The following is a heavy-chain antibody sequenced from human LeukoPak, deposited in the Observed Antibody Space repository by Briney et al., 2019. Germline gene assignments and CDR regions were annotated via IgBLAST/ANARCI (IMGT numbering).Heavy chain of an antibody. CDR1: GYTFTSYA. CDR2: INAGNGNT. Sequence: RRASVEVSCKASGYTFTSYAMHWVRQAPGQRLEWMGWINAGNGNTKYSQKFQGRVTITRDTSASTAYMELSSLRSEDTAVYYCARDLRGSSSLGYWGQGTLVTVSS. CDR3: ARDLRGSSSLGY. D-gene: IGHD6-13*01. J-gene: IGHJ4*02. V-gene: IGHV1-3*01.